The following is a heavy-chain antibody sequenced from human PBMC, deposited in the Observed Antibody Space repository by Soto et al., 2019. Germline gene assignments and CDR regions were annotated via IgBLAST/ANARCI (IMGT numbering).Heavy chain of an antibody. J-gene: IGHJ4*02. CDR3: VAGQYFFDY. CDR1: GFSFSSYG. CDR2: ISYDGSNK. V-gene: IGHV3-30*03. D-gene: IGHD6-19*01. Sequence: GGSLRLSCTASGFSFSSYGMRWFRQAPGKGLEWVAVISYDGSNKYYADSVKDRFTISRDNSKKTLYLQMNSLRADDTAVYYCVAGQYFFDYCGQGTLVTVS.